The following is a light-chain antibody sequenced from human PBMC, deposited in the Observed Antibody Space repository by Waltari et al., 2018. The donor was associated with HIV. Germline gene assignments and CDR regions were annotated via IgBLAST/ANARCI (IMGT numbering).Light chain of an antibody. J-gene: IGLJ3*02. CDR2: KDS. Sequence: SYELTQSPSVSVSPGQTARITCSGAALPKKYAYWYQQKPGQAPVLVIYKDSERPSGIPERFSGSSSGTIVTLTISGVQAEDEADYYCQSADISGTWVFGGRTKLTVL. CDR1: ALPKKY. CDR3: QSADISGTWV. V-gene: IGLV3-25*03.